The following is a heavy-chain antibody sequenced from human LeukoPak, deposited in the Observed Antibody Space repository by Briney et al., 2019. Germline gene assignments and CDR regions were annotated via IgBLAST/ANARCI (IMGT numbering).Heavy chain of an antibody. J-gene: IGHJ4*02. Sequence: SETLSLTCAVSGVSISRGGYFWSWIRQSPGKGLEWIGSIYYSGSTYYNPSLKSRVTISVDTSKNQFSLKLSSVTAADTAVYYCARVLDFWSGYSWYYFDYWGQGTLVTVSS. CDR1: GVSISRGGYF. CDR2: IYYSGST. V-gene: IGHV4-30-4*07. CDR3: ARVLDFWSGYSWYYFDY. D-gene: IGHD3-3*01.